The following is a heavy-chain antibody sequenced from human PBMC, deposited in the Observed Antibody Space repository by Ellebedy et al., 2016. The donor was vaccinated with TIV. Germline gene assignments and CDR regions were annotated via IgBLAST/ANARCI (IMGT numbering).Heavy chain of an antibody. CDR3: TRRTSSGYDY. D-gene: IGHD6-19*01. J-gene: IGHJ4*02. Sequence: GGSLRLSCKGSGCSFTNYWISWVRQMPGKGLEWMGKIDPTDSYTNYSPSFQGHVTISADKSISTAYLQWSGLKASDTAMYYCTRRTSSGYDYWGQGTLVTVSS. CDR1: GCSFTNYW. V-gene: IGHV5-10-1*01. CDR2: IDPTDSYT.